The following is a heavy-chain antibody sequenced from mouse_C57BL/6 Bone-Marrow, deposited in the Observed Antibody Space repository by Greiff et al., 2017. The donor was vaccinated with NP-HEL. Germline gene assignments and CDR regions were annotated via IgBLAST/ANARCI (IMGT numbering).Heavy chain of an antibody. CDR3: ARHRWDGNFDY. CDR1: GFTFSDYG. J-gene: IGHJ2*01. V-gene: IGHV5-15*01. D-gene: IGHD4-1*01. Sequence: EVKLVESGGGLVQPGGSLKLSCAASGFTFSDYGMAWVRQAPRKGPAWVAFISNLAYSIYYADTVTGRFTISRENAKNTLYLEMSSLRSEDTAMYYCARHRWDGNFDYWGQGTTLTVSS. CDR2: ISNLAYSI.